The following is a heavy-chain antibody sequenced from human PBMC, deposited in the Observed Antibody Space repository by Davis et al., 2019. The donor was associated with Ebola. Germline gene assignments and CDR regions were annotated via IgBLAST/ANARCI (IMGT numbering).Heavy chain of an antibody. Sequence: PGGSLRLSCAASGFLFSDFSMNWVRQAPGEALEWISYITTGSNAIHSADSVKGRFTVSRDNVKNSLFLQMNSLRDEDSAVYYCVRDYIFAFDLWGQGARVIVSS. CDR2: ITTGSNAI. CDR1: GFLFSDFS. J-gene: IGHJ5*02. V-gene: IGHV3-48*02. CDR3: VRDYIFAFDL.